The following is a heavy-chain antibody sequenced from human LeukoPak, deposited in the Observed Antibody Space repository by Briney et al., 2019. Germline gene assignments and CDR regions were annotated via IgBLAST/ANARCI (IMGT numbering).Heavy chain of an antibody. V-gene: IGHV4-39*01. CDR3: AKSDRTKTYYFDY. Sequence: KPSETLSLTCTVSGGSINSPTYYWAWIRQPPGKGLEWIGSIYYSGNTYYNLSLKSRVTISVDTSKNQFSLKLSSVTAADTAVYHCAKSDRTKTYYFDYWGQGALVTVSS. D-gene: IGHD2-8*01. CDR2: IYYSGNT. CDR1: GGSINSPTYY. J-gene: IGHJ4*02.